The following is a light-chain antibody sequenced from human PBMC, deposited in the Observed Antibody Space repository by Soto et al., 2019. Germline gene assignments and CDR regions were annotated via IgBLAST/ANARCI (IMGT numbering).Light chain of an antibody. CDR2: EDS. J-gene: IGLJ2*01. V-gene: IGLV2-8*01. CDR3: SSYAGSNNLV. Sequence: QSALTQPPSASGSPGQSVTISCTGTSSDVGVYNFVSWYQQHPGKAPKLMIYEDSKRPSGVPDRFSGSKSGNTASLTVSGLQAEDGDDYYCSSYAGSNNLVFGGGTKLTVL. CDR1: SSDVGVYNF.